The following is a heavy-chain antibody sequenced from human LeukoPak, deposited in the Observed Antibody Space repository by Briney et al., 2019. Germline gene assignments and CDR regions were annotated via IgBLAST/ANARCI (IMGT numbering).Heavy chain of an antibody. CDR2: FYYSGST. D-gene: IGHD3-22*01. Sequence: SETLSLTCTVSGGPISSHYWSWIRQPPGKGLARIGHFYYSGSTNYNPSLKSRVTISVGTSKNQCSLKLSSVTAADTALYCSARYYYDSSGYYIDGHFDYWGQGTLVTVSS. CDR1: GGPISSHY. V-gene: IGHV4-59*11. CDR3: ARYYYDSSGYYIDGHFDY. J-gene: IGHJ4*02.